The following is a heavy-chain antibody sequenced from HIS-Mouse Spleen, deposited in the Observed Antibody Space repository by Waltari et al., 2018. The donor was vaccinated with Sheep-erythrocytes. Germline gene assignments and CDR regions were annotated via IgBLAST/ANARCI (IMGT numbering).Heavy chain of an antibody. V-gene: IGHV3-66*01. CDR3: ARVDSSSWLGAFDI. Sequence: EVQLVESGGGLVQPGGSLRLSCAASGFTVSSNYMSWVRQAPGQGLEGCSVICSGGSTYYADSVKGRFTISRDNSKNTLYLQMNSLRAEDTAVYYCARVDSSSWLGAFDIWGQGTMVTVSS. CDR1: GFTVSSNY. J-gene: IGHJ3*02. D-gene: IGHD6-13*01. CDR2: ICSGGST.